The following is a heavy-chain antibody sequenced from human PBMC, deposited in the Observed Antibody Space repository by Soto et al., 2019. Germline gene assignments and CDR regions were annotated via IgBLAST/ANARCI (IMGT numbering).Heavy chain of an antibody. D-gene: IGHD3-10*01. J-gene: IGHJ4*02. Sequence: GGSLRLSCAASGFTFSSYGMHWVRQAPGKGLEWVVGISYDGSNKNYGDSAKGRFTISRDNSKNTLYLQMDSLRDEDTAVYYCARDPTTMVRGVIDYWGQGTLVTVSS. CDR2: ISYDGSNK. CDR1: GFTFSSYG. CDR3: ARDPTTMVRGVIDY. V-gene: IGHV3-30*03.